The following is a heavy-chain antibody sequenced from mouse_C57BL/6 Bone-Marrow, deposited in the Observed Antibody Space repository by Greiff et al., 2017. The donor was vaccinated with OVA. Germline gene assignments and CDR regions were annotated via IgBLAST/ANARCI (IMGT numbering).Heavy chain of an antibody. D-gene: IGHD1-1*01. CDR1: GFTFSSYA. CDR2: ISDGGSYT. V-gene: IGHV5-4*01. Sequence: EVKLQESGGGLVKPGGSLKLSCAASGFTFSSYAMSWVRQTPEKRLEWVATISDGGSYTYYPDNVKGRFTISRDNAKNNLYLQMSHLKSEDTAMYYCARDRGYYGSKAWFDYWGQGTTLTVSS. CDR3: ARDRGYYGSKAWFDY. J-gene: IGHJ2*01.